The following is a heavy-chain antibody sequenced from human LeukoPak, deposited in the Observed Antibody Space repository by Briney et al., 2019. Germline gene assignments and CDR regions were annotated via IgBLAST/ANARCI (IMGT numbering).Heavy chain of an antibody. Sequence: GGSLRLSCAASGFTFSSYEMNWVRQAPGKGLEWVSYISSSGSTIYYADSVKGRFTISRDNSKNTLYLQMSSLRAEDTAVYYCAKRATTGDADYFDYWGQGTLVTVSS. V-gene: IGHV3-48*03. CDR2: ISSSGSTI. CDR1: GFTFSSYE. J-gene: IGHJ4*02. D-gene: IGHD2-21*02. CDR3: AKRATTGDADYFDY.